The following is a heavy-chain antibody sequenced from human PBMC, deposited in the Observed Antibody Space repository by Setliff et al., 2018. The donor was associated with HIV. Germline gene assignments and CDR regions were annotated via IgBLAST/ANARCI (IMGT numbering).Heavy chain of an antibody. CDR1: GYTFTSYR. Sequence: ASVKVSCKASGYTFTSYRISWVRQAPGKGLEWMANFDPEDGETFYAQKFQGRLTMTTDTSTSTAYMELRSLRSDDTAVYYCARGYCSSTSCYGIYYFDNWGQGTPVTVSS. CDR2: FDPEDGET. D-gene: IGHD2-2*01. V-gene: IGHV1-18*01. J-gene: IGHJ4*02. CDR3: ARGYCSSTSCYGIYYFDN.